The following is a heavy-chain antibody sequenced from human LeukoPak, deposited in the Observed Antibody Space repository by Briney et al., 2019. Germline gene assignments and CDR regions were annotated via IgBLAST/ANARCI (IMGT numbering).Heavy chain of an antibody. V-gene: IGHV3-23*01. J-gene: IGHJ4*02. CDR2: ISGSGDNT. CDR3: AKGSYYDSSGSFYFDY. Sequence: GGSLRLSCAASGFTFSIYAMSWVRQAPGKGLEWVSGISGSGDNTYYADSVKGRFTISRDNSKNTLYVQVNSLGTEDTAAYYCAKGSYYDSSGSFYFDYWGQGTLVTVSS. D-gene: IGHD3-22*01. CDR1: GFTFSIYA.